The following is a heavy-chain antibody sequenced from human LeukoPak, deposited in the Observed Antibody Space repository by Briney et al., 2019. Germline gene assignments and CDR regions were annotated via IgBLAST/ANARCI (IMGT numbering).Heavy chain of an antibody. CDR3: VQTIGWPGFDY. Sequence: PSETLSLTCTASGAPISRFYWNWVRQPPGKGLEWIGNIYNGVPTFFNPSLKSRVTLSVDTSKTQFSLQLASVTAADTAVYYCVQTIGWPGFDYWGQGVLVTVSS. CDR2: IYNGVPT. J-gene: IGHJ4*02. V-gene: IGHV4-4*09. CDR1: GAPISRFY. D-gene: IGHD6-19*01.